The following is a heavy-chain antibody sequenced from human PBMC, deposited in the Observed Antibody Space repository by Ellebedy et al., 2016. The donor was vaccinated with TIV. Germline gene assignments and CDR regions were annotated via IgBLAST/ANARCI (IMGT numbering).Heavy chain of an antibody. Sequence: GGSLRLXXAASGFTVSSSYMTWVRQAPGKGLEWVSVIYNSDDTYYADSVRGRFTISRDNSENTLYLQMNALETEDTAVYYCARTNYYDSYGNYLPFDYWGQGTLVTVSA. CDR1: GFTVSSSY. CDR3: ARTNYYDSYGNYLPFDY. D-gene: IGHD3-22*01. CDR2: IYNSDDT. V-gene: IGHV3-66*03. J-gene: IGHJ4*02.